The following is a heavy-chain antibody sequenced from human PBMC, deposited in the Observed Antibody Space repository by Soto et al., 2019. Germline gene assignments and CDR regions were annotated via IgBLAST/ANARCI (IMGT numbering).Heavy chain of an antibody. V-gene: IGHV4-59*08. CDR1: GGSISSYY. J-gene: IGHJ6*03. D-gene: IGHD3-3*01. CDR3: ARHRYDFWSGYCMDV. CDR2: IYYSGST. Sequence: PSETLSLTCTVSGGSISSYYWSWIRQPPGKGLEWIAYIYYSGSTNYNPSLKSRVTISVDTSRNQFSLKLSSVTAADTAVYYCARHRYDFWSGYCMDVWGKGTTVTVSS.